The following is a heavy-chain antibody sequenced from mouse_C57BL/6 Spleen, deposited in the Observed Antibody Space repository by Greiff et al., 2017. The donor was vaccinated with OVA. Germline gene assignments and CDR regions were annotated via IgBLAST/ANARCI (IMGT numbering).Heavy chain of an antibody. J-gene: IGHJ4*01. CDR3: ARRGHGSSRGAMDY. Sequence: EVQLQQSGPELVKPGASVKISCKASGYTFTDYYMNWVKQSHGKSLEWIGDINPNNGGTSYNQKFKGKATLTVDKSSSTAYMELRSLTSEDSAVYYCARRGHGSSRGAMDYWGQGTSVTVSS. CDR2: INPNNGGT. D-gene: IGHD1-1*01. CDR1: GYTFTDYY. V-gene: IGHV1-26*01.